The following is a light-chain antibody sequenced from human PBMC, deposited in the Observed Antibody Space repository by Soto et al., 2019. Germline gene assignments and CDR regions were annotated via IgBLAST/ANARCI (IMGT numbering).Light chain of an antibody. V-gene: IGKV3-11*01. CDR3: QQRSNWPIT. Sequence: EIVLTQSPATLSLSPGERATLSCRASQSVSSSLAWYQQKPGQAPRLLIYDASNRATGIPARFSGSGSGTDFTLTICSLEPEDFAVYYCQQRSNWPITFGQGTRLEIK. CDR2: DAS. CDR1: QSVSSS. J-gene: IGKJ5*01.